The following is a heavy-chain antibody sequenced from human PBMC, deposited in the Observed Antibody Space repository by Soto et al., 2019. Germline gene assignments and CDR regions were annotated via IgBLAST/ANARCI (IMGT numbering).Heavy chain of an antibody. CDR1: GFTFSSYS. Sequence: GSLRLSCAASGFTFSSYSMNWVRQAPGKGLEWVSSISSSSSYIYYADSVKGRFTISRDNAKNSLYLQMNSLRAEDTAVYYCARVRVAAAMDAFDIWGQGTMVTVSS. D-gene: IGHD6-13*01. V-gene: IGHV3-21*01. CDR3: ARVRVAAAMDAFDI. CDR2: ISSSSSYI. J-gene: IGHJ3*02.